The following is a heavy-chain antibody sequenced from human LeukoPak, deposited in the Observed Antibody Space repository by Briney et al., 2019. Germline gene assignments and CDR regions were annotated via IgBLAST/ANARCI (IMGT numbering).Heavy chain of an antibody. CDR1: GFTFSDYY. V-gene: IGHV3-11*01. D-gene: IGHD6-13*01. Sequence: GGSLRLSCAASGFTFSDYYMSWIRQAPGKGLEWVSYISSSGSTIYYADSVKGRFTISRDNAKNSLYLQMNSLRAEDTALYYCAKGLAAAGRGAFDIWGQGTMVTVSS. J-gene: IGHJ3*02. CDR2: ISSSGSTI. CDR3: AKGLAAAGRGAFDI.